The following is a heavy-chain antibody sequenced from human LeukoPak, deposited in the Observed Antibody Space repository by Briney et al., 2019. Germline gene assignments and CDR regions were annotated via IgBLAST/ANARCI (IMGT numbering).Heavy chain of an antibody. D-gene: IGHD3-10*01. Sequence: ASVKVSCKASGYIFTTYYVHWVRQAPGQGLEWMGFINPSGCSTSYAQKSQGRVTMTRVASASTVYMELSSLRSDDTAVYYCARNVDSGLDYWGQGGLVTVSS. CDR1: GYIFTTYY. CDR2: INPSGCST. J-gene: IGHJ4*02. V-gene: IGHV1-46*03. CDR3: ARNVDSGLDY.